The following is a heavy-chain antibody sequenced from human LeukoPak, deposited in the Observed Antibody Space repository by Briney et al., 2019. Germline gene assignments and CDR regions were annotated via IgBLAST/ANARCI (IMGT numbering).Heavy chain of an antibody. CDR1: GDSISSGDYY. D-gene: IGHD3-22*01. Sequence: SETLSLTCTVSGDSISSGDYYWSRIRQPAEKGLEWIGRIYTSGSTNYNPSLKSRVTISVDTSKNQFSLKLTSVTAADTAVYYCARGPYKYDGSGAFDIWGQGTMVTVSS. V-gene: IGHV4-61*02. CDR2: IYTSGST. CDR3: ARGPYKYDGSGAFDI. J-gene: IGHJ3*02.